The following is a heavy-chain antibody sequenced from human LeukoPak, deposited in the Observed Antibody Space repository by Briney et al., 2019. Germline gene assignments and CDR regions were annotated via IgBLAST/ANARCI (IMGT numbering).Heavy chain of an antibody. CDR3: ARILFDWFRFDP. CDR2: ISAYNGNT. V-gene: IGHV1-18*01. Sequence: ASVKVSCKAPGYTFTSYGISWVRQAPGQGLEWMGWISAYNGNTNYAQKLQGRVTMTTDTSTSTAYMELRSLRSDDTAVYYCARILFDWFRFDPWGQGTLVTVSS. CDR1: GYTFTSYG. J-gene: IGHJ5*02. D-gene: IGHD3-9*01.